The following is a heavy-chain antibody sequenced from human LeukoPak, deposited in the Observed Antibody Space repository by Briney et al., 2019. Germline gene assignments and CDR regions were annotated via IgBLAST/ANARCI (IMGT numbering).Heavy chain of an antibody. CDR3: ARYRGASGYHFDY. Sequence: SGTLSLTCAVSGGSISSSNWWSWVRQPPGKGLEWIGEIYRSGSTNYNPSLKSRVTISVDKSKNQFSLKLSSVTAADTAMYYCARYRGASGYHFDYWGQGTPVTVSS. CDR2: IYRSGST. CDR1: GGSISSSNW. D-gene: IGHD5-12*01. V-gene: IGHV4-4*02. J-gene: IGHJ4*02.